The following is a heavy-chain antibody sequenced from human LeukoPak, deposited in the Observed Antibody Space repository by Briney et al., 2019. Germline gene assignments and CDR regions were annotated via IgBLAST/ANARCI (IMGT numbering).Heavy chain of an antibody. J-gene: IGHJ4*02. CDR3: VSPRGFSYGYFDY. CDR2: IYYSKNT. D-gene: IGHD5-18*01. CDR1: GGSISSSSAY. V-gene: IGHV4-39*01. Sequence: PSETLSLTCTVSGGSISSSSAYWSWIRQPPGKGLEWIGSIYYSKNTYYNPSLKSRVTISADTSKNQFSLTLGSVSATDTAVYYCVSPRGFSYGYFDYWGQGTLVTVS.